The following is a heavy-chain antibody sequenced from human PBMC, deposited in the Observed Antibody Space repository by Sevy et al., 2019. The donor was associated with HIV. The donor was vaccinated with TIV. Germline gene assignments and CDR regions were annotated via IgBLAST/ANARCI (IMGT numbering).Heavy chain of an antibody. V-gene: IGHV1-2*02. D-gene: IGHD1-26*01. CDR2: INPNSGGT. CDR3: ARGPTLRSYLVSNMIDY. J-gene: IGHJ4*02. Sequence: ASVKVSSKASGYTFTGYYMHWVRQAPGQGLEWMGWINPNSGGTNYAQKFQGRVTMTRDTSISTAYMELSRLRSDDTAVYYCARGPTLRSYLVSNMIDYWGQGTLVTVSS. CDR1: GYTFTGYY.